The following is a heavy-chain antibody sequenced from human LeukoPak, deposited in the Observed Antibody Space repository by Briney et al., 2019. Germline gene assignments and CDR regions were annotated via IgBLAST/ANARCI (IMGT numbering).Heavy chain of an antibody. CDR1: GFTFSSYS. D-gene: IGHD2-2*01. CDR3: ARVMEGGVVVPAATYFDY. V-gene: IGHV3-48*01. J-gene: IGHJ4*02. CDR2: ISSSSSTI. Sequence: PGGSLRLSCAASGFTFSSYSMNWVRQAPGKGLEWVSYISSSSSTIYYADPVKGRFTISRDNAKHSLYLQMNSLRAEDTAVYYCARVMEGGVVVPAATYFDYWGQGTLVTVSS.